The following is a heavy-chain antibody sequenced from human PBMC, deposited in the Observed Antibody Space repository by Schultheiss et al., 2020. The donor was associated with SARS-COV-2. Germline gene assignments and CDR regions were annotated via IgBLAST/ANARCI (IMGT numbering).Heavy chain of an antibody. V-gene: IGHV3-11*01. Sequence: GGSLRLSCAASGFTFSDYYMSWIRQAPGKGLEWVSYISSSGSTIYYADSVKGRFTISRDNAKNSLYLQMNSLRAEDTAVYYCARDHYDSSGYYYVSDAFDIWGQGTMVTVSS. J-gene: IGHJ3*02. CDR2: ISSSGSTI. D-gene: IGHD3-22*01. CDR1: GFTFSDYY. CDR3: ARDHYDSSGYYYVSDAFDI.